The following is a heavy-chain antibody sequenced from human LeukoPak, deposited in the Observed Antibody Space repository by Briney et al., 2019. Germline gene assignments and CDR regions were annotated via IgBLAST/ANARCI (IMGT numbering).Heavy chain of an antibody. D-gene: IGHD6-19*01. Sequence: PGGSLRLSCAASGFKFSSYAMNWVRQAPGKGLEWVSAISGSDGITYYADSVRGRFTISRDNSKNTLYLQMNSLRAEDTAVYYCVTDLPYTSGWALNYWGQGTLVTVSS. CDR2: ISGSDGIT. CDR1: GFKFSSYA. CDR3: VTDLPYTSGWALNY. J-gene: IGHJ4*02. V-gene: IGHV3-23*01.